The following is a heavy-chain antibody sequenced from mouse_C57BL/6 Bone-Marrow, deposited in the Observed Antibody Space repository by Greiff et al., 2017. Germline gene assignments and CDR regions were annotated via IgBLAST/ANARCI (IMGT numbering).Heavy chain of an antibody. V-gene: IGHV5-4*01. CDR3: ARDRDDDEDAMDY. D-gene: IGHD2-4*01. Sequence: EVQGVESGGGLVKPGGSLKLSCAASGFTFSSYAMSWVRQTPEKRLEWVATISDGGSYTYYPDNVKGRFTISRDNAKNNLYLQMSHLKSEDTAMYYCARDRDDDEDAMDYWGQGTSVTVSS. CDR1: GFTFSSYA. J-gene: IGHJ4*01. CDR2: ISDGGSYT.